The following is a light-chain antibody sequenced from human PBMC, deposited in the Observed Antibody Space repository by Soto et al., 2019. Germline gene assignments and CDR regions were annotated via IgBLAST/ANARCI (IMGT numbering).Light chain of an antibody. CDR2: EVS. CDR1: RSDVGAYNY. CDR3: SSYTRSRTYV. Sequence: QSVLTQPASVSGSTGQSITISCTGTRSDVGAYNYVSWFQQHPGKATKLLIYEVSNRPSGVSYRFSGSKSGSTASLTISGLQAEDEADYYCSSYTRSRTYVFGTGTKVTVL. V-gene: IGLV2-14*01. J-gene: IGLJ1*01.